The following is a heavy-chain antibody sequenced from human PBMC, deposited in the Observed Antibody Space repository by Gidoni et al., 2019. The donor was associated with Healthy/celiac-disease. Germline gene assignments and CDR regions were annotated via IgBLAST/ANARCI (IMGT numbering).Heavy chain of an antibody. CDR1: GGTFSSYA. V-gene: IGHV1-69*01. Sequence: QVQLVQSGAEVKKPGSSVKVSCKASGGTFSSYAISWVRQAPGQGLQWMGGIIPIFGTANYAKKFQGRVTITADESTSTAYMELSSLRSEDTAVYYCARVGGYSGYDHYYFDYWGQGTLVTVSS. CDR2: IIPIFGTA. CDR3: ARVGGYSGYDHYYFDY. J-gene: IGHJ4*02. D-gene: IGHD5-12*01.